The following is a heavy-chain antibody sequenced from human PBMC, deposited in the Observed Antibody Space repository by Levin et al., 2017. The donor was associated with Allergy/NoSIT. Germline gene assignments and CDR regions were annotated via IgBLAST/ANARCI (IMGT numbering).Heavy chain of an antibody. J-gene: IGHJ4*02. CDR1: GFTFSSYA. CDR3: ARDRRGSSDYHGFDY. D-gene: IGHD3-22*01. V-gene: IGHV3-30-3*01. CDR2: ISYAGSNK. Sequence: PGGSLRLSCAASGFTFSSYAMHWVRQAPGKGLEWVAVISYAGSNKYDADSVKGRFTISRDNSKNTLYLQMNSLRAEDTAVYYCARDRRGSSDYHGFDYWGQGTLVTVSS.